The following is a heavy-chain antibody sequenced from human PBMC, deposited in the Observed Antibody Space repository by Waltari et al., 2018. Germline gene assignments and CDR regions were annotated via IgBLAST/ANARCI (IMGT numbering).Heavy chain of an antibody. CDR2: ISWDGGST. CDR3: AKELLAWYSGREDAFDI. J-gene: IGHJ3*02. V-gene: IGHV3-43*01. Sequence: EVQLVESGGVVVQPGGSLRLSCAASGFTFDDYTMHWVRQAPGKGLEWVSLISWDGGSTYYADSVKGRFTISRDNSKNSLYLQMNSLRTEDTALYYCAKELLAWYSGREDAFDIWGQGTMVTVSS. CDR1: GFTFDDYT. D-gene: IGHD2-21*02.